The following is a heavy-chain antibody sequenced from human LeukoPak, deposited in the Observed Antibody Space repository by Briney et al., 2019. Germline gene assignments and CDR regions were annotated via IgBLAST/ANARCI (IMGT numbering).Heavy chain of an antibody. Sequence: PGGSPRLSCAASGVTFSSYSMNWVRHAPGEGLEWVSSISMSSSYIYYADSVKGRFTISRDNAKNSLYLQTRRTRRQPTTVYYCAIARGSSWYDFDYWGQGTLVTVFS. J-gene: IGHJ4*02. CDR2: ISMSSSYI. CDR1: GVTFSSYS. V-gene: IGHV3-21*01. CDR3: AIARGSSWYDFDY. D-gene: IGHD6-13*01.